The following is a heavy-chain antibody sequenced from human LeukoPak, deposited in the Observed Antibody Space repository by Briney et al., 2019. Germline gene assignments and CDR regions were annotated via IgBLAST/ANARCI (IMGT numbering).Heavy chain of an antibody. D-gene: IGHD2-2*01. CDR1: GGSMSSYY. J-gene: IGHJ4*02. CDR3: ARDPAVTRFDY. Sequence: PSETLSLTCTVSGGSMSSYYWSWIRQPPGKGLEWIGYIYYSGNTNYNPSLKSRVTVSVDTSKNQFSLKLSSVTAAYTAVYYCARDPAVTRFDYWGQGTLVTVSS. V-gene: IGHV4-59*01. CDR2: IYYSGNT.